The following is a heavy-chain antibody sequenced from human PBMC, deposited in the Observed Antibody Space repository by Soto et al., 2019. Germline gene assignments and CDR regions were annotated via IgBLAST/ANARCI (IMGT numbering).Heavy chain of an antibody. V-gene: IGHV3-74*01. CDR2: INSDGSST. D-gene: IGHD2-21*02. CDR3: ARVIGIYCGGDCYLEGYFDY. Sequence: EVQLVESGGGLVQPGGSLRLSCAASGFTFSSYWMHWVRQAPGKGLVWVSRINSDGSSTSYVESVKGRFTIYRDNAKNTLYLQMNSLRAEDTAVYYCARVIGIYCGGDCYLEGYFDYWGQGTLVTVSS. CDR1: GFTFSSYW. J-gene: IGHJ4*02.